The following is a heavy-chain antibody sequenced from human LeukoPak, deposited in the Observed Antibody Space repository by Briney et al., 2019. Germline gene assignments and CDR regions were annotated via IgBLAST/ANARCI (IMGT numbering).Heavy chain of an antibody. CDR3: AREAGRSSWSGHTQYFDY. J-gene: IGHJ4*02. V-gene: IGHV1-46*01. D-gene: IGHD6-13*01. Sequence: ASVKVSCKASGYTFTSYNIHWVRQAPGQGLEWMGIINPSGGSTAYAQKFQGGVTMTRDTSTSTVYMELSSLRSEDTAVYYCAREAGRSSWSGHTQYFDYWGQGTLVTVSS. CDR1: GYTFTSYN. CDR2: INPSGGST.